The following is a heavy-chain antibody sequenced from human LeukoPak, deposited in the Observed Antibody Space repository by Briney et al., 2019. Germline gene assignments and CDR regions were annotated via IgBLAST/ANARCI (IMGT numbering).Heavy chain of an antibody. Sequence: SETLSLTCTVSGGSIISYYWSWIRQPPGKGLEWIGYIYYSGSTNYNPSLKSRVTISVDTSKNQFSLKLSSVTAADTAVYYCARVARYFQHWGQGTLVTVSS. V-gene: IGHV4-59*01. CDR2: IYYSGST. CDR1: GGSIISYY. J-gene: IGHJ1*01. CDR3: ARVARYFQH.